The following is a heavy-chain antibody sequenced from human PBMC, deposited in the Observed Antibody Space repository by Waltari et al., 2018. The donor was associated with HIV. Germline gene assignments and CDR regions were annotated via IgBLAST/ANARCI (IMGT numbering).Heavy chain of an antibody. D-gene: IGHD6-13*01. V-gene: IGHV3-33*01. Sequence: QVQLVESGGGVVQPGRSLRLSCAASGFTFSSYGMHWVRQAPGKGVEWVAVIWYDGSNKYYADSVKGRFTISRDNSKNTLYLQMNSLRAEDTAVYYCARDGAAASFDYWGQGTLVTVSS. J-gene: IGHJ4*02. CDR2: IWYDGSNK. CDR1: GFTFSSYG. CDR3: ARDGAAASFDY.